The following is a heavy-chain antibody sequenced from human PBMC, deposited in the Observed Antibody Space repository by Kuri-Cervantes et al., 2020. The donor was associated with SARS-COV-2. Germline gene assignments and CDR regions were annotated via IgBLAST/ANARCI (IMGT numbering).Heavy chain of an antibody. D-gene: IGHD2-21*01. J-gene: IGHJ6*03. CDR2: INHSGST. V-gene: IGHV4-34*01. CDR1: GGSFSGYS. CDR3: ARGINGYFFFYYLDV. Sequence: GSLRLSCAVYGGSFSGYSWGWIRQPPGKGLEWIGEINHSGSTNYNPALESRVTIPRDTSENQSSLRLTSVTAADAAVYYCARGINGYFFFYYLDVWGKGTTVTVSS.